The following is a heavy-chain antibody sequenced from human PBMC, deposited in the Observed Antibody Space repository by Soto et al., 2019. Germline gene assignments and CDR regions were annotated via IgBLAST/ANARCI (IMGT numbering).Heavy chain of an antibody. J-gene: IGHJ4*02. Sequence: EVQVVESGGGMVQPGGSLILSCAASGVTLSDYTIDWVRQAPGKGLEWVGRSRHKTDGYTTEYAASVKGRFTFSRDDSTSSLYLQMNSLKTEDTAMYYCAVDTVGTGSFWGQGTLVTASS. D-gene: IGHD5-12*01. CDR2: SRHKTDGYTT. CDR1: GVTLSDYT. V-gene: IGHV3-72*01. CDR3: AVDTVGTGSF.